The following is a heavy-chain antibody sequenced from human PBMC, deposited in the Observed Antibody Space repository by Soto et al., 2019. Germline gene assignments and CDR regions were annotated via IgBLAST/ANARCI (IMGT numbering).Heavy chain of an antibody. V-gene: IGHV3-33*01. CDR3: ARDPNWNYGIDY. CDR2: IWYDGSNK. J-gene: IGHJ4*02. CDR1: GFTFSSYG. D-gene: IGHD1-7*01. Sequence: GGSLRLSCAASGFTFSSYGMHWVRQAPGKGLEWVAVIWYDGSNKYYADSVKGRFTISRDNSKNTLYLQMNSLRAEDTAVYYCARDPNWNYGIDYRGQGTLVTVSS.